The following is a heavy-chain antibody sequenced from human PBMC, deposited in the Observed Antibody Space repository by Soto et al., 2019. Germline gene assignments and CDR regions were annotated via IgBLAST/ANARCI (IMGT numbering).Heavy chain of an antibody. CDR1: GGSISSYY. D-gene: IGHD3-9*01. V-gene: IGHV4-59*12. CDR2: IYYSGST. J-gene: IGHJ4*02. CDR3: ARDNDVFTGYYLDY. Sequence: SETLSLTCTVSGGSISSYYWSWIRQPPGKGLEWIGYIYYSGSTNYNPSLKSRVTISVDTSKNQFSLKLSSVTAADTAVYYCARDNDVFTGYYLDYWGQGTLVTVSS.